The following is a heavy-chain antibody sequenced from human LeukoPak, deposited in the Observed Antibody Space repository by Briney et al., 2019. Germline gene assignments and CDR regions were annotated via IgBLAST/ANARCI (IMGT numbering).Heavy chain of an antibody. J-gene: IGHJ6*02. D-gene: IGHD3-22*01. Sequence: GGSLRLSCAASGFTFDDYAMHWVRQAPGKGLEWVSLISGDGGSTYYADSVKGRFTISRDNSKNSLYLQMNSLRTEDTALYYCAKVTGSSGYPYYYYYGMDVWGQGTTVTVSS. V-gene: IGHV3-43*02. CDR3: AKVTGSSGYPYYYYYGMDV. CDR2: ISGDGGST. CDR1: GFTFDDYA.